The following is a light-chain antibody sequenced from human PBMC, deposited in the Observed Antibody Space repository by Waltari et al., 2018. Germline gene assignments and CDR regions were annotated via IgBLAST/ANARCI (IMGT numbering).Light chain of an antibody. CDR2: FDT. V-gene: IGLV3-21*01. CDR1: NIGSKN. Sequence: SYDVTQPRSVSVSPGQTASITCGGDNIGSKNVHWYQQKPAQAPVLVIYFDTDRPSGIPERFSGSNSGNTATLTISGVEAGDEADYYCQVWDSSSDHYIFGAGTRLIVL. J-gene: IGLJ1*01. CDR3: QVWDSSSDHYI.